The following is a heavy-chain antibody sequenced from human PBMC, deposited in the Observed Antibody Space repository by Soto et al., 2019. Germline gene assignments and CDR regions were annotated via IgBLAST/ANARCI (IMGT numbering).Heavy chain of an antibody. J-gene: IGHJ4*02. CDR1: GVSFSGYY. V-gene: IGHV4-34*01. D-gene: IGHD2-8*02. CDR3: ARDKITGLFDY. Sequence: QVQLQQWSTGLLKPSETLSLTCAVYGVSFSGYYWTWIRQPPGTGLEWIGEINHSGSTNYNPSLKSRVTISVDTSKNQFSLKLTSVTAAETAVYYCARDKITGLFDYWGQGTLVTVSS. CDR2: INHSGST.